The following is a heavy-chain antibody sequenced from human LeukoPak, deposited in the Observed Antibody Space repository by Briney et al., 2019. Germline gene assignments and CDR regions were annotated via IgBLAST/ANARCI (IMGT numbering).Heavy chain of an antibody. Sequence: GSLRLSCTASGLSLNSYAMSWIRQPPGKGLEWIGEINHSGSTNYNPSLKSRVTISVDTSKNQFSLKLSSVTAADTAVYYCARGLQLWSYWGQGTLVTVSS. J-gene: IGHJ4*02. CDR3: ARGLQLWSY. V-gene: IGHV4-34*01. CDR2: INHSGST. D-gene: IGHD5-18*01. CDR1: GLSLNSYA.